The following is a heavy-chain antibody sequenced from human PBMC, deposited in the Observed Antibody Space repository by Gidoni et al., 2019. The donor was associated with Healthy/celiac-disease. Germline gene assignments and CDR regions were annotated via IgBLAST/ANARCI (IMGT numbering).Heavy chain of an antibody. J-gene: IGHJ4*02. D-gene: IGHD5-12*01. CDR3: ARFQDGYNWLFFDY. Sequence: EVQLVESGGGLVQPGGSLRLSCAASGFTFSSYWMSWVRLAPGKGVEWVANIKQDGSEKYYVDSVKGRFTISRDNAKNSLYLQMNSLRAEDTAVYYCARFQDGYNWLFFDYWGQGTLVTVSS. CDR2: IKQDGSEK. CDR1: GFTFSSYW. V-gene: IGHV3-7*01.